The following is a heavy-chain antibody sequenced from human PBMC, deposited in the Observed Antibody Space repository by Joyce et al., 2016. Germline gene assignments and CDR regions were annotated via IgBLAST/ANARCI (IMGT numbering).Heavy chain of an antibody. CDR3: AKGHYYDSSGYYDY. Sequence: EVQLVESGGGLVQPGRSLGLSCAASGFSFDAYAMCWVRQGPGKGLEWVSGISWDSGGIGYADSVKGRFTISRDNAKNSLYLQMNSLRTEDTALYYCAKGHYYDSSGYYDYWGQGTLVTVSS. J-gene: IGHJ4*02. D-gene: IGHD3-22*01. V-gene: IGHV3-9*01. CDR1: GFSFDAYA. CDR2: ISWDSGGI.